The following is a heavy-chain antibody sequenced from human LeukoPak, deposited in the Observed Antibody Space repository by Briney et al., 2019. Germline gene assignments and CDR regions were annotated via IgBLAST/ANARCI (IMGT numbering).Heavy chain of an antibody. CDR3: ARGRGVPAAKNAFDI. J-gene: IGHJ3*02. Sequence: ASVKVSCKASGYTFTGYYMHWVRQAPGQGLEWMGWINPNSGGTNYAQKFQGRVTMTRDTSISTAYMELSGLRSDDTAVYYCARGRGVPAAKNAFDIWGQGTMVTVSS. D-gene: IGHD2-2*01. CDR2: INPNSGGT. V-gene: IGHV1-2*02. CDR1: GYTFTGYY.